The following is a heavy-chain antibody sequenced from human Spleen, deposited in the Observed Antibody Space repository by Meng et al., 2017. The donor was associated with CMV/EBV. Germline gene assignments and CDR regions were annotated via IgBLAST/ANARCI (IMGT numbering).Heavy chain of an antibody. V-gene: IGHV1-18*01. CDR1: GYTFIGYG. Sequence: SCEAYGYTFIGYGISWVRQAPGQVLEWMGWISAYNGNTNYAQKLQGRVTMTTDTSTSTAYMELRSLRSDDTAVYYCARDRIGGFDYWGQGTLVTVSS. J-gene: IGHJ4*02. D-gene: IGHD1-26*01. CDR2: ISAYNGNT. CDR3: ARDRIGGFDY.